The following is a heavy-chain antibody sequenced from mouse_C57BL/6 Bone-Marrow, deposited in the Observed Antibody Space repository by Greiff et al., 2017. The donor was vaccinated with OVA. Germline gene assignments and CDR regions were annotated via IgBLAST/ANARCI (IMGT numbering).Heavy chain of an antibody. Sequence: QVQLQQSGAELARPGASVKLSCKASGYTFTSYGISWVKQRTGQGLEWIGEIYPRSGNTYYNEKFKGKATLTADKSSSTAYMELRSLTSEDSAVYFCARYYDYDWGYYFDYWGQGTTLTVSS. CDR3: ARYYDYDWGYYFDY. CDR1: GYTFTSYG. D-gene: IGHD2-4*01. CDR2: IYPRSGNT. J-gene: IGHJ2*01. V-gene: IGHV1-81*01.